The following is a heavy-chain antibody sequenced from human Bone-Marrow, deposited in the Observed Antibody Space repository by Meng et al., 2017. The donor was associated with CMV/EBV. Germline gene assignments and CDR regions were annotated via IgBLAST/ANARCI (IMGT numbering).Heavy chain of an antibody. J-gene: IGHJ6*02. CDR1: GFTFSDYD. D-gene: IGHD3-3*01. CDR2: INSNTGGT. V-gene: IGHV1-2*02. Sequence: ASVKVSCKASGFTFSDYDIHWVRQAPGEGLEWMGWINSNTGGTKFPQTFQGRVTMTRDTSITTAYMELSSLRSEDTAVYYCASDKVQCDFWSGNYYYGMDVWGQGTTVTVSS. CDR3: ASDKVQCDFWSGNYYYGMDV.